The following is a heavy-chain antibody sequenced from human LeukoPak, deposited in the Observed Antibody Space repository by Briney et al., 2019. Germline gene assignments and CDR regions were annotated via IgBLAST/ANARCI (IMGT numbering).Heavy chain of an antibody. Sequence: WETLSLTCTVPGVPISSYYRSWVPQPAGKGLEWIGRIYSSGSTDYNPSLKSRVTMSVDTSKNQFSLKMRSVTAADTAVYYCARGIAAASERAFDIWGQGTMVTVSS. D-gene: IGHD6-13*01. V-gene: IGHV4-4*07. CDR3: ARGIAAASERAFDI. J-gene: IGHJ3*02. CDR1: GVPISSYY. CDR2: IYSSGST.